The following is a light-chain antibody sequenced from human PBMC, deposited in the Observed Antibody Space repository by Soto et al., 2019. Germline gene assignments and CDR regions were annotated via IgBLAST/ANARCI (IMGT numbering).Light chain of an antibody. V-gene: IGLV2-8*01. CDR1: TSDVGAYVY. CDR3: ASYAGSDIYS. J-gene: IGLJ1*01. Sequence: QSVLTQPPSASGSPGPSVTISCTGATSDVGAYVYVSWYQQHPGKVPKLMFYEVSKRPSGVPDRFSGSKSGNTASLTVSGLHAEDDADYYCASYAGSDIYSFGTGTKGTVL. CDR2: EVS.